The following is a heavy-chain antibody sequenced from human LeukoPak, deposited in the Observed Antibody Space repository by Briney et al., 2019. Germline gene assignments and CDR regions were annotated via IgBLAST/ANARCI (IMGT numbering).Heavy chain of an antibody. V-gene: IGHV3-30*18. CDR1: GFPFSSYG. D-gene: IGHD3-10*01. Sequence: GGSLRLSCAASGFPFSSYGMHWVRQAPRKGLEWVEVISSDGSNAYYADSVKGRFTMSRDNSKNTLFVQMNSLRAEDTAVYYCAKDLSGRKGPFDYWGQGTLVTVSS. CDR3: AKDLSGRKGPFDY. J-gene: IGHJ4*02. CDR2: ISSDGSNA.